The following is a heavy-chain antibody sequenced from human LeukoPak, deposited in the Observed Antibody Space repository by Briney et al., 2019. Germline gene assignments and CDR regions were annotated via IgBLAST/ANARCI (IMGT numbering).Heavy chain of an antibody. V-gene: IGHV3-48*03. Sequence: LTGGSLRLSCTASGFSFSCYRMNWVRQAPGKGLEWVTHIKSDGNTKNHVDVPRGRFTMSRDNAKNSVFLQMNRLGGEDTAVYYCARDSLNGPFVISLVLWGREALVPVSS. CDR1: GFSFSCYR. CDR2: IKSDGNTK. J-gene: IGHJ4*02. D-gene: IGHD3-9*01. CDR3: ARDSLNGPFVISLVL.